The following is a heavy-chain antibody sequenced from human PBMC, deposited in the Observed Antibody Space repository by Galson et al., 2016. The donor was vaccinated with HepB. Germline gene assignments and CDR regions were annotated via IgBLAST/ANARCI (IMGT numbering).Heavy chain of an antibody. CDR1: GGSISSSFW. CDR3: ARRGIFGVVGGLDV. J-gene: IGHJ6*02. V-gene: IGHV4-4*02. CDR2: IYHSESA. D-gene: IGHD3-3*01. Sequence: TLSLTCAVSGGSISSSFWWSWVRQPPGKGPEWIGEIYHSESANYESSLKSRVTISLDKSKNQFSLKLSSVTAADTAVYYCARRGIFGVVGGLDVWGQGATVAVSS.